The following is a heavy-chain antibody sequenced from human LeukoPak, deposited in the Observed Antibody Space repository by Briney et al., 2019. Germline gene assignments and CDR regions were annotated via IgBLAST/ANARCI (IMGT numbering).Heavy chain of an antibody. J-gene: IGHJ4*02. Sequence: GGSLRLSCAASGFTFSSYGMHWVRQAPGKGLEWVAVISYDGSNKYYADSVKGRFTISRDNSKNTLYLQMNSLRAEDTAVYYCARGSQDPLIDCWGQGTLVTVSS. CDR1: GFTFSSYG. V-gene: IGHV3-30*03. CDR2: ISYDGSNK. CDR3: ARGSQDPLIDC.